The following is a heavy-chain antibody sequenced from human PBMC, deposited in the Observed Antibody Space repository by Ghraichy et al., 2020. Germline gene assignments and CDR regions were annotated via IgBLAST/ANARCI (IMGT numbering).Heavy chain of an antibody. D-gene: IGHD3-9*01. Sequence: SETLSLTCTVSGGSISSYYWSWIRQPPGKGLEWIGYIYYSGGTNYNPSLKSRVTISVDTSKNQFSLKLSSVTAADTAVYYCARGRGDILTGYLGDDAFDIWGQGTMVTVSS. V-gene: IGHV4-59*01. CDR1: GGSISSYY. J-gene: IGHJ3*02. CDR2: IYYSGGT. CDR3: ARGRGDILTGYLGDDAFDI.